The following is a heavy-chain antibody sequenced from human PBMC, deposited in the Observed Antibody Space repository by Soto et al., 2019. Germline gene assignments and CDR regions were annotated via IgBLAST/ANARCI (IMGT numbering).Heavy chain of an antibody. CDR3: ARVEPDYGDYAVGY. Sequence: PGGSLRLSCAASGFTFSSYWMSWVRQAPGKGLEWVANIKQDGSEKYYVDSVKGRFTISRDNAKNSLYLQMNSLRAEDTAVYYCARVEPDYGDYAVGYWGQGTLVTVSS. V-gene: IGHV3-7*01. D-gene: IGHD4-17*01. J-gene: IGHJ4*02. CDR1: GFTFSSYW. CDR2: IKQDGSEK.